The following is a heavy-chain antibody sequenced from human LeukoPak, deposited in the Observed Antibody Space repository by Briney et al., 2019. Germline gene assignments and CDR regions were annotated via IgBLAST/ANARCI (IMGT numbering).Heavy chain of an antibody. V-gene: IGHV1-2*02. CDR2: INPNTGDT. CDR1: GYTFTAYY. D-gene: IGHD6-13*01. CDR3: ARDMWQQFDWFDP. Sequence: ASVKVSCKASGYTFTAYYMHWVRQAPGQGLEWMGWINPNTGDTNSAERFRGRVTMTRDSSISTVYLELTRLTSDDTAVYYCARDMWQQFDWFDPWGQGTLVTVSS. J-gene: IGHJ5*02.